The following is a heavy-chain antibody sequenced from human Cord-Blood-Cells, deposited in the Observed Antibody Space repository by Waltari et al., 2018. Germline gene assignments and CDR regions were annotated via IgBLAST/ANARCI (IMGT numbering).Heavy chain of an antibody. Sequence: QVQLQQWGAGLLQPSETLSLTCAVYGGSFSGYFWSWIRQPPGTGLEWIGEINHSGSTNYNPSLKSRVTISVDTSKNQFSLKLSSVTAADTAVYYCARQRSDFWSGYFPYYFDYWGQGTLVTVSS. J-gene: IGHJ4*02. CDR2: INHSGST. CDR3: ARQRSDFWSGYFPYYFDY. D-gene: IGHD3-3*01. CDR1: GGSFSGYF. V-gene: IGHV4-34*01.